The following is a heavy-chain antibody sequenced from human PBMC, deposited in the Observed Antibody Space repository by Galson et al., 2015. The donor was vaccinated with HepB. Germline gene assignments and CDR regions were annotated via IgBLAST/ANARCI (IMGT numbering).Heavy chain of an antibody. V-gene: IGHV3-23*01. Sequence: SLRLSCAASGFTFSSYVMSWVRQAPGKGLEWVSAISGSGGSTYYADSVKGRFTTSRDNSKNTLYLQMNSLRAEDTAIYYCAKDLTSIAYFDYWGQGTLVTVSS. J-gene: IGHJ4*02. D-gene: IGHD2-21*01. CDR3: AKDLTSIAYFDY. CDR1: GFTFSSYV. CDR2: ISGSGGST.